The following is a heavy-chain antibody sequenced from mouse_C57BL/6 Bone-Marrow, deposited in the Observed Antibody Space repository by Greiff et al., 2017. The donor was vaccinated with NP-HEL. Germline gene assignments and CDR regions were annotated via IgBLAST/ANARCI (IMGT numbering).Heavy chain of an antibody. Sequence: VQLVESGAELVRPGASVKLSCKASGYTFTDYYINWVKQRPGQGLEWIARIYPGSGTTYYKEKFKGKATLTAEKSSSTAYMQLSSLTSEDSAVYFCARGDYYGSSPFYYFDYWGQGTTLTVSS. CDR2: IYPGSGTT. V-gene: IGHV1-76*01. J-gene: IGHJ2*01. CDR3: ARGDYYGSSPFYYFDY. D-gene: IGHD1-1*01. CDR1: GYTFTDYY.